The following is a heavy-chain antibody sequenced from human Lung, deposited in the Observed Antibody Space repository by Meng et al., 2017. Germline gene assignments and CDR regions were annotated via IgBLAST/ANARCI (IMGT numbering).Heavy chain of an antibody. CDR2: INHSGST. Sequence: QVQLQQWGAGLSKPSETLPLHWGVSGGSFRDYYWSWIPQPPGKGLEWIGEINHSGSTNYNPSLESRATISVDTSQINLSLKLSSVTAADSAVYYCARGPTTMAHDFDYWGQGTLVTVSS. V-gene: IGHV4-34*01. J-gene: IGHJ4*02. CDR1: GGSFRDYY. D-gene: IGHD4-11*01. CDR3: ARGPTTMAHDFDY.